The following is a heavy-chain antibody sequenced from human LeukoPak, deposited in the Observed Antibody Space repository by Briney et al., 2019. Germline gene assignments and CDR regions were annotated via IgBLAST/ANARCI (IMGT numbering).Heavy chain of an antibody. Sequence: GASVKVSCKASGYTFTSYGISWVRQAPGQGLEWMGWINAGNGNTKYSQKFQGRVTITRDTSASTAYMELSSLRSEDTAVYYCARDRAKGYGGNEYWGQGTLVTVSS. CDR3: ARDRAKGYGGNEY. V-gene: IGHV1-3*01. D-gene: IGHD4-23*01. CDR2: INAGNGNT. CDR1: GYTFTSYG. J-gene: IGHJ4*02.